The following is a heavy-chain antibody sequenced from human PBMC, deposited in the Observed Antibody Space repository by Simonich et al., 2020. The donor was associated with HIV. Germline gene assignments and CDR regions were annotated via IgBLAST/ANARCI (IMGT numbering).Heavy chain of an antibody. CDR3: ARRHPTTVTTPYFDY. CDR2: NNHSGNT. Sequence: QVQLQQWGAGLLKPSETLSLTCAVYGGSFNGYYWSWIRQPPGKGLEWIGENNHSGNTNYNPPLKRRVTISVDTSKNQFSLKLSSVTAADTAVYYCARRHPTTVTTPYFDYWGQGTLVTVSS. D-gene: IGHD4-17*01. V-gene: IGHV4-34*01. CDR1: GGSFNGYY. J-gene: IGHJ4*02.